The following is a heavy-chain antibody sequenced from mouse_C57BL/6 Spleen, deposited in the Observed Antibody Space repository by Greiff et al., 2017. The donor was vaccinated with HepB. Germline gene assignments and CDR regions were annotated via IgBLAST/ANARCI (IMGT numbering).Heavy chain of an antibody. V-gene: IGHV3-6*01. CDR1: GYSITSGYY. CDR2: ISYDGSN. J-gene: IGHJ3*01. Sequence: EVHLVESGPGLVKPSQSLSLTCSVTGYSITSGYYWNWIRQFPGNKLEWMGYISYDGSNNYNPSLKNRISITRDTSKNQFFLKLNSVTTEDTATYYCASYDYDGVAYWGQGTLVTVSA. CDR3: ASYDYDGVAY. D-gene: IGHD2-4*01.